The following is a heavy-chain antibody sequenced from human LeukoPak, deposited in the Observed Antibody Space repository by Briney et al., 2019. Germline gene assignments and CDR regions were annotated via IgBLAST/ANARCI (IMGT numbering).Heavy chain of an antibody. J-gene: IGHJ4*02. CDR1: GFTVSSNY. D-gene: IGHD2-2*01. Sequence: GGSLRLSCAASGFTVSSNYMSWVRQAPGKGLEWVSVIYSGGSTYYADSVKGRFTISRDNSKNTLYLQMNSLRAEDTAVYYCASPCFLFSRPSCPAHGAQGPLAPVS. V-gene: IGHV3-53*01. CDR3: ASPCFLFSRPSCPAH. CDR2: IYSGGST.